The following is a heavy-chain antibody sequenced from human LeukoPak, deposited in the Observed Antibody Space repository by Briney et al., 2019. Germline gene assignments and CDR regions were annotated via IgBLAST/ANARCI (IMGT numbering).Heavy chain of an antibody. J-gene: IGHJ6*03. CDR2: IIPIFGTA. D-gene: IGHD2-2*01. CDR3: ARAVVPAAMGIDYYYYYYMDV. V-gene: IGHV1-69*05. CDR1: GGTFSSYA. Sequence: GASVKVSCKASGGTFSSYAISWVRQAPGQGLEWRGGIIPIFGTANYAQKFQGRVTITTAESTSTAYIELSRLTAEDTAVYYCARAVVPAAMGIDYYYYYYMDVWGKGTTVTVSS.